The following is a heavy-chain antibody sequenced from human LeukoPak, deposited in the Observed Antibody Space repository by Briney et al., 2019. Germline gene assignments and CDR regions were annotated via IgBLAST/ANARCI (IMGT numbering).Heavy chain of an antibody. CDR3: ARDLSVTLSPGDY. CDR2: ISNSGGST. Sequence: PGGSLRLSCAASGFTFSSYAMTWVRQAPGKGLEWVSDISNSGGSTYYADSVKGRFTISRDNSKNTLYLQMNSLRAEDTAVYYCARDLSVTLSPGDYWGQGTLVTVSS. J-gene: IGHJ4*02. D-gene: IGHD4-11*01. V-gene: IGHV3-23*01. CDR1: GFTFSSYA.